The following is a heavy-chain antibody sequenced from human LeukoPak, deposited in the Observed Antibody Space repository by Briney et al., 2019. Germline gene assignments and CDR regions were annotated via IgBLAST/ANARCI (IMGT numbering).Heavy chain of an antibody. D-gene: IGHD2-15*01. CDR2: IYYSGST. Sequence: SETLSLTCTVSGGSISSYYWSWIRQPPGKGLEWIGYIYYSGSTNYNPSLKSRVTISVDTSKNQFSLKLSSVAAADTAVYYCARTSVYCSGGSCLADAFDIWGQGTMVTVSS. CDR1: GGSISSYY. CDR3: ARTSVYCSGGSCLADAFDI. V-gene: IGHV4-59*08. J-gene: IGHJ3*02.